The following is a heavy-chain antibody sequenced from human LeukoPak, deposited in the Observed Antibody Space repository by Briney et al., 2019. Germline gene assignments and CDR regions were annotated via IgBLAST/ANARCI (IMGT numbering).Heavy chain of an antibody. D-gene: IGHD5-12*01. CDR3: ARGAYSGSDSNWFDP. CDR2: IYYSGST. CDR1: GGSISSGGYY. V-gene: IGHV4-31*03. Sequence: PSQTLSLTCTVSGGSISSGGYYWIWIRQPPGKGLEGIGYIYYSGSTYYNPSLKSRVTISVDTSKNQFSLKLSSVTAADTAVYYCARGAYSGSDSNWFDPWGQGTLVTVSS. J-gene: IGHJ5*02.